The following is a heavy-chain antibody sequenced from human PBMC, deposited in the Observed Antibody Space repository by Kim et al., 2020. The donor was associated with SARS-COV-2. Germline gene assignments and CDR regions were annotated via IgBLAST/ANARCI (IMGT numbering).Heavy chain of an antibody. Sequence: SVKVSCKASGGTFSSYAISWVRQAPGQGLEWMGGIIPIFGTANYAQKFQGRVTITADESTSTAYMELSSLRSEDTAVYYCARERPTGAMQLDALDIWGQGTMVTVSS. CDR3: ARERPTGAMQLDALDI. V-gene: IGHV1-69*13. D-gene: IGHD2-2*01. J-gene: IGHJ3*02. CDR2: IIPIFGTA. CDR1: GGTFSSYA.